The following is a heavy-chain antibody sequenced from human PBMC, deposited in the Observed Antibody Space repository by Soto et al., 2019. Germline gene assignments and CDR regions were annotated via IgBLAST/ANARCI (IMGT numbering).Heavy chain of an antibody. J-gene: IGHJ4*02. CDR1: GFTFRSYG. V-gene: IGHV3-23*01. Sequence: GGSLRLSCAASGFTFRSYGMMWVRQAPGRGLEWVSSITASSGATYYPDSVKGRFTISRDSSQNTLYLQMNSLRVDDTAIYFCAKNQWELLHWGQGTLVTVSS. CDR2: ITASSGAT. D-gene: IGHD1-26*01. CDR3: AKNQWELLH.